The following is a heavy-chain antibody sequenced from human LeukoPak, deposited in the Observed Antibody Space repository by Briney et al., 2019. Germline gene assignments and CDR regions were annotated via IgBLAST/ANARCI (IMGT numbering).Heavy chain of an antibody. D-gene: IGHD2-2*02. CDR1: GGTFSSYA. V-gene: IGHV1-69*05. CDR2: IIPIFGTA. CDR3: ARGLGYCSSTSCYTWGNWFDP. J-gene: IGHJ5*02. Sequence: ASVKVSCKASGGTFSSYAISWVRQAPGQGLEWMGGIIPIFGTANYAQKFQGRVTITTDESTSTAYMELSSLRSEDTAVYYCARGLGYCSSTSCYTWGNWFDPWGQGTLVTVSS.